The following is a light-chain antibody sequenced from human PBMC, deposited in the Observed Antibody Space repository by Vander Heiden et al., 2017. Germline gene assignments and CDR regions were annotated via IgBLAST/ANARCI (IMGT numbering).Light chain of an antibody. CDR2: LSS. CDR3: MQALQTPPYT. V-gene: IGKV2-28*01. Sequence: DIVMTQSPLSLPVTPGEPASISCRSSQSLLHSNGYNYLDWYLQKPGQSPQLLIYLSSTRASGVPDRCSGSGSGTDFTLKISRVEAEDVGVYYCMQALQTPPYTFGQGTKLEI. J-gene: IGKJ2*01. CDR1: QSLLHSNGYNY.